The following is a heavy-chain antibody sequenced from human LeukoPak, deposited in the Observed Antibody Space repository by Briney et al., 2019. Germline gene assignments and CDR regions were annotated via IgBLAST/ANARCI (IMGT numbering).Heavy chain of an antibody. D-gene: IGHD6-13*01. Sequence: GGSLRLSCAASGFTFSNYWIHWVRQVPGKGLMWVSRINTDGSSTNYADSVQGRFTISRDNAKNTLYLQMNSLRAEDTAVYFCARGGIAAAGTSYWGQGTLVTVSS. CDR2: INTDGSST. V-gene: IGHV3-74*01. J-gene: IGHJ4*02. CDR1: GFTFSNYW. CDR3: ARGGIAAAGTSY.